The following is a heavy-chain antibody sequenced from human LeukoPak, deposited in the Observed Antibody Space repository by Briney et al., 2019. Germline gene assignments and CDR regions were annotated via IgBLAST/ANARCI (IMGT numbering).Heavy chain of an antibody. CDR3: VGTIASRGSEY. D-gene: IGHD6-6*01. J-gene: IGHJ4*02. CDR2: LPPDELGI. V-gene: IGHV3-74*01. Sequence: GGSLRLSCAASGFTFTNYWMHWVRQAPGMGLVWVSRLPPDELGIIYADSVKGRFTVSRDNAKNTVYLQMNNLRVDDTAMYYCVGTIASRGSEYWGQGALVTASS. CDR1: GFTFTNYW.